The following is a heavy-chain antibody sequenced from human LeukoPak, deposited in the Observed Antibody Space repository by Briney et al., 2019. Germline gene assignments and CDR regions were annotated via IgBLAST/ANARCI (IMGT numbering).Heavy chain of an antibody. CDR2: ISSSSSTI. Sequence: GGSLRLSCAASGFTFSDYYMSWIRQAPGKGLEWVSYISSSSSTIYYADSVKGRFTISRDNAKNSPYLQMNSLRAEDTAVYYCAKWGCSGGSCYPFDYWGQGTLVTVSS. CDR1: GFTFSDYY. CDR3: AKWGCSGGSCYPFDY. V-gene: IGHV3-11*01. J-gene: IGHJ4*02. D-gene: IGHD2-15*01.